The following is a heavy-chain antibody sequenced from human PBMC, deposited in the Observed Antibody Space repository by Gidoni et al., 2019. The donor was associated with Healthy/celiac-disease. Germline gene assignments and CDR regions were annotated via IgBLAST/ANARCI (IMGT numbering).Heavy chain of an antibody. CDR1: GGTFSSYA. CDR2: IIPIFGTA. J-gene: IGHJ6*03. Sequence: QVQLVQSGAEVKKPGSSVKVSCKASGGTFSSYAISWVRQAPGQGLEWMGGIIPIFGTANYAQKFQGRVTITADKSTSTAYMELSSLRSEDTAVYYCALRFLEWSPRTPHYYYYYMDVWGKGTTVTVSS. D-gene: IGHD3-3*01. V-gene: IGHV1-69*06. CDR3: ALRFLEWSPRTPHYYYYYMDV.